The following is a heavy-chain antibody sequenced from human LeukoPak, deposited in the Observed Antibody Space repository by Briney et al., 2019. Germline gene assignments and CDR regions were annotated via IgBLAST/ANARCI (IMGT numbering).Heavy chain of an antibody. J-gene: IGHJ6*02. V-gene: IGHV3-66*01. CDR3: VRDPSCSGGGCYYYYGMDV. CDR2: IYSGGST. CDR1: GFTVSSNY. Sequence: GGSLRLSCAASGFTVSSNYMSWVRQAPGKGLEWVSVIYSGGSTYYADSVKGRFTISRDNYKNTLYLQMNSLRADDTAIYYCVRDPSCSGGGCYYYYGMDVWGQGTTVTVSS. D-gene: IGHD2-15*01.